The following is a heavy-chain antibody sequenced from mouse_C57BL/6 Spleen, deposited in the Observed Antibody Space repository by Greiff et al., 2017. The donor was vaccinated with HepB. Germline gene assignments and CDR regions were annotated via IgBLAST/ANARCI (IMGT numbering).Heavy chain of an antibody. V-gene: IGHV1-55*01. CDR1: GYTFTSYW. J-gene: IGHJ1*03. CDR2: IYPGSGST. CDR3: ARSCFRQWYFDV. Sequence: QVQLQQPGAELVKPGASVKMSCKASGYTFTSYWITWVKQRPGQGLEWIGDIYPGSGSTNYNEKFKSKATLTVDTSSSTAYMQLSSLTSEDSAVYDCARSCFRQWYFDVWGTGTTVTVSS. D-gene: IGHD6-1*01.